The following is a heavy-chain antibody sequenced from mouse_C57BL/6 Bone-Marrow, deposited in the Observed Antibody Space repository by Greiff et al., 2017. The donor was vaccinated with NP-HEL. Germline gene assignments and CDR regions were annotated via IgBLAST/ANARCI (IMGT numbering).Heavy chain of an antibody. V-gene: IGHV1-15*01. D-gene: IGHD1-1*01. J-gene: IGHJ1*03. Sequence: VQLVESGAELVRPGASVTLSCKASGYTFTDYEMHWVKQTPVHGLEWIGAIDPETGGTAYNQKFKGKAILTADKSSSTAYMELRSLTSEDSAVYYCTRPFYYGSSHWYFDVWGTGTTVTVSS. CDR2: IDPETGGT. CDR1: GYTFTDYE. CDR3: TRPFYYGSSHWYFDV.